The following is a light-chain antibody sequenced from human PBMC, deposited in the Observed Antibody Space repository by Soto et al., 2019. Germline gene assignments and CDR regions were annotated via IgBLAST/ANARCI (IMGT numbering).Light chain of an antibody. CDR1: QSISSSY. CDR3: QQYADWPTT. J-gene: IGKJ1*01. CDR2: GAS. V-gene: IGKV3-20*01. Sequence: ELVLTQSPGTLSLSPGERATLSCRASQSISSSYLAWYQQKPGQAPRLLIYGASGRATDIPDRFTGSGSGTDFSLTISRLEPEDFGVYYCQQYADWPTTFGQGTRVEIK.